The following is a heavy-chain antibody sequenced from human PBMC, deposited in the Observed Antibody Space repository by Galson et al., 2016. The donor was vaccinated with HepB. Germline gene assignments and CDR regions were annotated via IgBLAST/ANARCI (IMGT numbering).Heavy chain of an antibody. J-gene: IGHJ5*02. Sequence: SVKVSCKAPGYTFSRNGVSWVRQAPGQGLEWMGWIAGFNGYTNYAQKLQGRVTMTTNTSTSTAYMELTNLRSDDTAIYYCARTIYSLYWFDPWGQGTLVTVSS. CDR3: ARTIYSLYWFDP. CDR2: IAGFNGYT. V-gene: IGHV1-18*04. CDR1: GYTFSRNG. D-gene: IGHD5-12*01.